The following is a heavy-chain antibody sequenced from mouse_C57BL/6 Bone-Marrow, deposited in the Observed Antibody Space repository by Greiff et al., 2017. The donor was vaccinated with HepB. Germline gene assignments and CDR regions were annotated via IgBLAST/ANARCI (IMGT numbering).Heavy chain of an antibody. CDR2: IDPENGAT. J-gene: IGHJ3*01. V-gene: IGHV14-4*01. CDR1: GFNIKDDY. Sequence: EVQLQQSGAELVRPGASVKLSCTASGFNIKDDYMHWVKQRPEQGLEWIGWIDPENGATEYASKFQGKATITADTSSNTAYLQLSSLTSEDTAVYYCTTRGPFAYWGQGTLVTVSA. CDR3: TTRGPFAY.